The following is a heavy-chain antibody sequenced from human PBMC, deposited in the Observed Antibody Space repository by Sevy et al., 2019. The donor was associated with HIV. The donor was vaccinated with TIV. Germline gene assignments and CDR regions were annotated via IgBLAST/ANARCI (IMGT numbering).Heavy chain of an antibody. CDR3: ARRSYSSSPNNYYYYYYMDV. Sequence: SETLSLTCTVSGGSISSYYWSWIRQPPGKGLEWIGYIYYSGSTNYNPSLKSRVTISVDTSKNQFSLKLSSVTAADTAVHYCARRSYSSSPNNYYYYYYMDVWGKGTTVTVSS. V-gene: IGHV4-59*08. D-gene: IGHD6-13*01. CDR2: IYYSGST. J-gene: IGHJ6*03. CDR1: GGSISSYY.